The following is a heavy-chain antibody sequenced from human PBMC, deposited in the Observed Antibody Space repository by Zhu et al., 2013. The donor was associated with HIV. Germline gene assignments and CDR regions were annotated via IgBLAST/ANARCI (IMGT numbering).Heavy chain of an antibody. D-gene: IGHD1-26*01. CDR2: IIPVYGTA. V-gene: IGHV1-69*06. CDR3: AARGQEMGGAVGEMYYDYGMDV. CDR1: GGTFTNHA. Sequence: QLRLVQSGTEVKKPGSSVKVSCKASGGTFTNHAITWVRQARGQGLEWMGAIIPVYGTANYGQKFQGRFTITADMSTGTAYMEVKSLRFEDTAVYYCAARGQEMGGAVGEMYYDYGMDVWGQGTTVTVSS. J-gene: IGHJ6*02.